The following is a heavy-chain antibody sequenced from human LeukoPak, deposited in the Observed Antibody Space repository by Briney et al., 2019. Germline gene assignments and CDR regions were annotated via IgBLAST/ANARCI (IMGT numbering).Heavy chain of an antibody. D-gene: IGHD3-22*01. V-gene: IGHV4-59*01. CDR2: IYYSGST. J-gene: IGHJ4*02. Sequence: SETLSLTCTVSGGSISSYYWSWIRQPPGKGLEWIGYIYYSGSTNYNPSLESRVTISVDTSKNQFSLKLSSVTAADTAVYYCARALGSGYHPFDYWGQGTLVTVSS. CDR1: GGSISSYY. CDR3: ARALGSGYHPFDY.